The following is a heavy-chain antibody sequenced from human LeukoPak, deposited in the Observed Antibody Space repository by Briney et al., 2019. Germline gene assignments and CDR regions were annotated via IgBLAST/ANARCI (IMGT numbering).Heavy chain of an antibody. V-gene: IGHV3-7*01. CDR2: IKQDGSEK. J-gene: IGHJ6*03. D-gene: IGHD1-14*01. CDR3: ARVRRAKRQNRYYFYYYMDA. Sequence: PGGSLRLSCAASGFTFSSYWMSWVRQAPGKGLEWVANIKQDGSEKYYVDSVKGRFTISRDNAKDSLYLQMNSLRAEDTAVHFCARVRRAKRQNRYYFYYYMDAWGKGTTVTVSS. CDR1: GFTFSSYW.